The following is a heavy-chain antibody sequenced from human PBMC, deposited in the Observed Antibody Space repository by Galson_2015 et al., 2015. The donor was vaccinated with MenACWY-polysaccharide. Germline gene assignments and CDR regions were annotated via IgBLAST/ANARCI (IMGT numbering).Heavy chain of an antibody. CDR2: ITVSGDNT. CDR1: GFTFTNYA. CDR3: AKGLRGPAAGTDYFDY. J-gene: IGHJ4*02. Sequence: SLRLSCAASGFTFTNYAMSWVRQTPGEGLEWVSAITVSGDNTYYADSVKCRFAISRDNSKNTLSLQMNSLRTEDTAVYYCAKGLRGPAAGTDYFDYWGQGTLVTVSS. D-gene: IGHD6-13*01. V-gene: IGHV3-23*01.